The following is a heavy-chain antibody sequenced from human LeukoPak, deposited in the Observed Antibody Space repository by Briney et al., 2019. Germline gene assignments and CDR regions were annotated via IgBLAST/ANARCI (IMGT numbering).Heavy chain of an antibody. V-gene: IGHV3-21*01. CDR1: GFTFSSYS. Sequence: PGGSLRLSCAASGFTFSSYSMNWVRQAPGKGLEGVSSISSSSSYIYYADSVKGRFTISRDNAKNSLYLQMNSLRAEDTAVYYCARDLAMIVVVNPQGMDVWGQGTTVTVSS. D-gene: IGHD3-22*01. CDR3: ARDLAMIVVVNPQGMDV. J-gene: IGHJ6*02. CDR2: ISSSSSYI.